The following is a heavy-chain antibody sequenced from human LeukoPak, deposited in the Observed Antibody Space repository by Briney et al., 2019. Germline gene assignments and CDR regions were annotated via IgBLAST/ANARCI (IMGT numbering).Heavy chain of an antibody. V-gene: IGHV3-23*01. Sequence: GGSLRLSCAPSGSTFRDAAMTWVRQAPGKGLEWVSLICSVGDSTYYADSVKGRFTISRDNSENTLSLQMNSLRVEDTAIYYCAKDIQLSTWGLGTMVTVSS. CDR2: ICSVGDST. CDR1: GSTFRDAA. J-gene: IGHJ3*01. CDR3: AKDIQLST. D-gene: IGHD5-24*01.